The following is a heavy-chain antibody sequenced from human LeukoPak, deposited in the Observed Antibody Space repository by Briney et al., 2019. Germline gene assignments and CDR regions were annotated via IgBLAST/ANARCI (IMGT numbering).Heavy chain of an antibody. CDR2: MNPNSGNT. CDR1: GYTFTSYD. D-gene: IGHD3-9*01. J-gene: IGHJ6*02. V-gene: IGHV1-8*01. CDR3: AREYYDILTGYLYYYYGMDV. Sequence: ASVKVSCKASGYTFTSYDINWVRQAAGQGLEWMGWMNPNSGNTGYAQKFQGRVTMTRNTSISTAYMELSSLRSEDTAVYYCAREYYDILTGYLYYYYGMDVWGQGTTVTVSS.